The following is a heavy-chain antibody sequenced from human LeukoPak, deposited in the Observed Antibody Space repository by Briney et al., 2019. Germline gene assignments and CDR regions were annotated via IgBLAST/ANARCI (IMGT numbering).Heavy chain of an antibody. D-gene: IGHD2-8*01. CDR3: ARGDGHDAFDI. CDR1: GFTFRTYA. V-gene: IGHV3-23*01. Sequence: GGSLRLSCTASGFTFRTYAMSWVRQAPGKGLEWVSAITDSGGNTYYAAPVKGRFTISRDNSKNTLYLQMNSLRAEDTAVYYCARGDGHDAFDIWGQGTLVTVSS. J-gene: IGHJ3*02. CDR2: ITDSGGNT.